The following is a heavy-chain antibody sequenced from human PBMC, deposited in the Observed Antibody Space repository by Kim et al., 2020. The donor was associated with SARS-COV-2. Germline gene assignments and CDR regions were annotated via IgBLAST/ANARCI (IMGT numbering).Heavy chain of an antibody. D-gene: IGHD3-3*01. CDR3: ASQAYDFWSGYPVFDY. J-gene: IGHJ4*02. V-gene: IGHV3-23*01. Sequence: DSVKGRFTISRGISKDTLYLQMDSLRAEDTAVYYCASQAYDFWSGYPVFDYWGQGTLVTVSS.